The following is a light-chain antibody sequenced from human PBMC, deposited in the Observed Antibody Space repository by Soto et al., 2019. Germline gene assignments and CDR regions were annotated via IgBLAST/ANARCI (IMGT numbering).Light chain of an antibody. J-gene: IGLJ3*02. CDR2: EVS. Sequence: QSALTQPPSASGSPGQSVTISCTGTSSDVGGYKYVSWYQQHPGKAPKLLIYEVSKRPSGVPDRFSGSKSGNTASLTVSGLQAADEAAYYCGSYAGSYDWVFGGGSQVAVL. V-gene: IGLV2-8*01. CDR3: GSYAGSYDWV. CDR1: SSDVGGYKY.